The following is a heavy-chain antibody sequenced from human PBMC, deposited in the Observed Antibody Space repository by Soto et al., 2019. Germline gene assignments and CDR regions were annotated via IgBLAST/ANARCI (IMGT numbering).Heavy chain of an antibody. CDR2: INLSGTT. Sequence: QVQLQESGPGLVKPSGTLSLTCAVSGGSVSATNWWSWIRQPPGKGLEWIGEINLSGTTNYNPSLKRRVTMSIDQSQNEVSLTLTDVTAADTAVYYCSRELFGGYSPGAYCGQGTLVTVSS. CDR1: GGSVSATNW. V-gene: IGHV4-4*02. D-gene: IGHD2-15*01. J-gene: IGHJ4*02. CDR3: SRELFGGYSPGAY.